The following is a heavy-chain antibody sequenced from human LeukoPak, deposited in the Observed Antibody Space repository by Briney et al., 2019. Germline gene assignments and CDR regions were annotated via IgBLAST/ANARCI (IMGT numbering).Heavy chain of an antibody. V-gene: IGHV4-34*01. CDR1: GGSFSGYY. D-gene: IGHD6-19*01. Sequence: SETLSLTCAVYGGSFSGYYWRWIRQPPGKGLEWIGEINHSGSTNYNPSLKSRVTISVDTSKDQFSLKLSSVTAADTAVYYCARSLYASSNNWFDPWGQGTLVTVSS. J-gene: IGHJ5*02. CDR2: INHSGST. CDR3: ARSLYASSNNWFDP.